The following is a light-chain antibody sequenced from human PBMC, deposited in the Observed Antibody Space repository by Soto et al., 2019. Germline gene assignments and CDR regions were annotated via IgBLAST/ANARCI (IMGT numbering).Light chain of an antibody. V-gene: IGKV1-27*01. J-gene: IGKJ3*01. CDR3: QKYNSAPRT. CDR1: QGISNY. Sequence: DIQMTQSPSSRSASVGDSVAITCRASQGISNYLAWYQQKPGKVPKLLIYAASTLQSGVPSRFSGSGSGTDFTLTISGLQPEDVATYYCQKYNSAPRTFGPGTKVDIK. CDR2: AAS.